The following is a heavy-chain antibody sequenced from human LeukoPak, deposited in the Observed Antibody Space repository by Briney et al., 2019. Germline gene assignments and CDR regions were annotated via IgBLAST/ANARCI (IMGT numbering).Heavy chain of an antibody. CDR2: IYTSGST. D-gene: IGHD6-13*01. Sequence: SETLSLTCTVSGGSISSYYWSWIRQPAGKGLEWIGRIYTSGSTNYNPSLKSRVTMSVDTSKNQFSLKLSSVTAADTAVYYCARGSGSWDNNWFDPWGQGTLVTVSS. V-gene: IGHV4-4*07. CDR3: ARGSGSWDNNWFDP. J-gene: IGHJ5*02. CDR1: GGSISSYY.